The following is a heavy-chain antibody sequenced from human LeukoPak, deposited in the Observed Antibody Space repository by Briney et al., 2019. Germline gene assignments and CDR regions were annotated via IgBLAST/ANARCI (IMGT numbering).Heavy chain of an antibody. Sequence: EASVKVSCKASGYTFTRYTITWVRQAPGQGPEWMGRISTYNGHTNYAQKLQGRVTMTTDTSTSTAYMELRSLRSDDTAVYYCARGGYYDILTGYETVDAFDIWGQGTMVTVSS. V-gene: IGHV1-18*01. J-gene: IGHJ3*02. D-gene: IGHD3-9*01. CDR3: ARGGYYDILTGYETVDAFDI. CDR2: ISTYNGHT. CDR1: GYTFTRYT.